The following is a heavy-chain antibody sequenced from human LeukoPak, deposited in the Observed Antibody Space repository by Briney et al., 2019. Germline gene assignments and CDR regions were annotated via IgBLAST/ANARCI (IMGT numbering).Heavy chain of an antibody. D-gene: IGHD6-13*01. Sequence: GRSLRLSCAASGFIFSSYAMSWVRQTPGNGLEWVSRISESGGSTYYADSVKGRFTISRDNSKNTLYLQMNSLRAEDTAVYYCAKDRGSSWYGTSDYWGQGTLVTASS. CDR1: GFIFSSYA. J-gene: IGHJ4*02. CDR2: ISESGGST. CDR3: AKDRGSSWYGTSDY. V-gene: IGHV3-23*01.